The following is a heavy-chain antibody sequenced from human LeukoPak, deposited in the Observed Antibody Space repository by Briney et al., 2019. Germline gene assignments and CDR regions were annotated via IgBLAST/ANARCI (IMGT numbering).Heavy chain of an antibody. CDR3: ARHDILTGYYSYYFDY. Sequence: SETLSLTCAVYGVSISSDNWWTWVRQPPGKGLEWIGETHRSGDTKYNPSLNGRVTISMDNSKNQFSLKLSSVTAADTAVYYCARHDILTGYYSYYFDYWGQGTLVTVSS. CDR2: THRSGDT. V-gene: IGHV4/OR15-8*02. D-gene: IGHD3-9*01. J-gene: IGHJ4*02. CDR1: GVSISSDNW.